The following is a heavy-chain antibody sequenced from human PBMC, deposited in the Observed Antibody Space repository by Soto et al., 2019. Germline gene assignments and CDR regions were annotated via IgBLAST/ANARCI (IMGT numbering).Heavy chain of an antibody. CDR2: ISYDGSNK. J-gene: IGHJ3*02. V-gene: IGHV3-30-3*01. Sequence: PGGSLRLSCAASGFTFSSYAMHWVRQAPCKGLEWVAVISYDGSNKYYADSVKGRFTISRDNAKNSLYLQMNSLRAEDTAVYYCARDGGDIVVVPAADDAFDIWGKGTMVTVS. D-gene: IGHD2-2*01. CDR3: ARDGGDIVVVPAADDAFDI. CDR1: GFTFSSYA.